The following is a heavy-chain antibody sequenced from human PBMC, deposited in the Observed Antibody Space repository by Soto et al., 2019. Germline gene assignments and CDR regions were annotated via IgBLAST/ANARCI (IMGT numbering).Heavy chain of an antibody. D-gene: IGHD1-26*01. CDR1: GGTFSTYT. J-gene: IGHJ4*02. CDR2: IIPRLGTV. Sequence: QVQLVQSGAEVKEPGSSVKVSCKASGGTFSTYTISWVRQAPGQGLEWMGRIIPRLGTVTYAQKFQGRVTITADKSPSTASLELSSLRYEDTAVYYCARAGGRSGDYSFDFDNWGQGTLVTVSS. CDR3: ARAGGRSGDYSFDFDN. V-gene: IGHV1-69*08.